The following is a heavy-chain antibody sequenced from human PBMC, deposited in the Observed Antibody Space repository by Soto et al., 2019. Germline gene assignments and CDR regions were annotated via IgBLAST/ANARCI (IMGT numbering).Heavy chain of an antibody. Sequence: SETLSVTCTVSGGSISSYFWSWIRQPPGKGLEWIAYIFYSGSTNYNPSLKSRVTISVDTSKSQFSLKLTSVTAADTAVYYCARGRSSSWYYLYMDVWGKGTTVTVSS. D-gene: IGHD6-13*01. J-gene: IGHJ6*03. CDR2: IFYSGST. CDR1: GGSISSYF. CDR3: ARGRSSSWYYLYMDV. V-gene: IGHV4-59*01.